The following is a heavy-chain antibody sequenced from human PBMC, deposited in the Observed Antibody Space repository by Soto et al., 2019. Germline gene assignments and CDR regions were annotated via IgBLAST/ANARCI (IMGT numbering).Heavy chain of an antibody. CDR2: IYTSGST. V-gene: IGHV4-4*07. D-gene: IGHD3-3*01. Sequence: SETLSLTCTVSGGSFSSYYLIWMRQPAGKGLEWIGRIYTSGSTNYNPSLQSRVSMSVDTSKNQFSLKMRSVTAADTAVYYCARHYYDFWSGQSGYYFDYWGQGTLVTVYS. J-gene: IGHJ4*02. CDR3: ARHYYDFWSGQSGYYFDY. CDR1: GGSFSSYY.